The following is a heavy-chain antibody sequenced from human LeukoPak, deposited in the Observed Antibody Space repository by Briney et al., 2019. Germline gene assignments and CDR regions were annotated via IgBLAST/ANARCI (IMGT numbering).Heavy chain of an antibody. CDR3: TRYRLSFFDY. D-gene: IGHD4-11*01. CDR2: IDWDDER. V-gene: IGHV2-70*11. J-gene: IGHJ4*02. CDR1: GFSLSTSGMC. Sequence: ESGPTLVNPTQTLTLTGTFSGFSLSTSGMCVSWIRQPPGKALEWLARIDWDDERHYSTSLKTRLTISKDTSKNQVVLTMTNVDPVDTATYYCTRYRLSFFDYWGQGTLVTVSP.